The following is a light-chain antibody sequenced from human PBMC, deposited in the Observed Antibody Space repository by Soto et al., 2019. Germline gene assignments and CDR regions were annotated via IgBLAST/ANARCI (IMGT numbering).Light chain of an antibody. J-gene: IGKJ5*01. CDR3: QQYNNWPPIT. CDR2: GAS. CDR1: QSISRS. Sequence: EIVLPQSPAILSVSPGERATLSCRASQSISRSLAWYQQKPGQAPRLLIYGASTRATGIPARFSGSGSGTEFTLTISSLQSEDFAVYYCQQYNNWPPITFGQGTRLEIK. V-gene: IGKV3-15*01.